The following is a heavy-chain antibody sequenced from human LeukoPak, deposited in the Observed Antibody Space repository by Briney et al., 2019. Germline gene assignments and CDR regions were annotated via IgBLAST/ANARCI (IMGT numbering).Heavy chain of an antibody. V-gene: IGHV4-31*03. D-gene: IGHD6-13*01. CDR2: IYYSGST. CDR3: ARGGPPLFRAAAALNWFDP. J-gene: IGHJ5*02. CDR1: GGSISSGGYY. Sequence: SETLSLTCTVSGGSISSGGYYWRWIRQHPGKGLEWIGYIYYSGSTYYNPSLKSRVTIPVDTSKNQFSLKLSSVTAADTAVYYCARGGPPLFRAAAALNWFDPWGQGTLVTVSS.